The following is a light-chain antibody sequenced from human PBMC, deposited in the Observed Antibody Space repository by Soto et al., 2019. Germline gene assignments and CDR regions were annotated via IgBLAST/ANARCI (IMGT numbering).Light chain of an antibody. Sequence: IQLTQSPSSLSASVGDRVTITCRASQGIISYLAWYQQSPGKAPKLLIYDASTLQSGVPSRFSGSGSGTEFTLTISNLQPEDFANYYCQQLHNYPLTFGGGTQIEMK. CDR2: DAS. CDR3: QQLHNYPLT. J-gene: IGKJ4*01. V-gene: IGKV1-9*01. CDR1: QGIISY.